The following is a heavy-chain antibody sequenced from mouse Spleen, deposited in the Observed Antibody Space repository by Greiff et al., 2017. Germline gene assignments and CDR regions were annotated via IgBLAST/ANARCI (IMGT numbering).Heavy chain of an antibody. CDR3: ARPGGFTRLRWYVDV. CDR2: IHPNSGST. CDR1: GYTFTSYW. J-gene: IGHJ1*01. V-gene: IGHV1-64*01. Sequence: VQLQQPGAELVKPGASVKLSCKASGYTFTSYWMHWVKQRPGQGLEWIGMIHPNSGSTNYNEKFKSKATLTVDKSSSTAYMQLSSLTSEDSAVYYCARPGGFTRLRWYVDVWGAGTTVTVSS. D-gene: IGHD1-2*01.